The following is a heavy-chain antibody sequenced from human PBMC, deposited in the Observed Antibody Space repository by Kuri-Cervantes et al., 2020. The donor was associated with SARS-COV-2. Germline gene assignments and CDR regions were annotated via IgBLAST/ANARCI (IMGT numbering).Heavy chain of an antibody. CDR3: ARDGGKGHGPGLYYWYFNL. CDR1: GFTFSNYG. D-gene: IGHD2-15*01. J-gene: IGHJ2*01. V-gene: IGHV3-30*03. Sequence: GGSLRLPCAASGFTFSNYGIHWVRQAPGKGLEWVAVISYDGGNEYYADSVKGRFTTSRDNSKNTLYLQMNSLRPEDTAVYYCARDGGKGHGPGLYYWYFNLWGRGTLVTVSS. CDR2: ISYDGGNE.